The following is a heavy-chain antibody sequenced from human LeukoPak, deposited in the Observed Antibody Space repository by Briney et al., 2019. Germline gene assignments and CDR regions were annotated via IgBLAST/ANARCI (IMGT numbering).Heavy chain of an antibody. V-gene: IGHV1-18*01. D-gene: IGHD3-10*01. CDR3: ARAVRGVYTNWFDP. CDR2: ISAYNGNT. J-gene: IGHJ5*02. Sequence: GASVKVSCKASGYTFTSYGISWVRQAPGQGLEWMGWISAYNGNTNYAQKLQGRVTMTTDTSTSTAYMELRSLRSDDTAVYYCARAVRGVYTNWFDPWGQGTLVTVSS. CDR1: GYTFTSYG.